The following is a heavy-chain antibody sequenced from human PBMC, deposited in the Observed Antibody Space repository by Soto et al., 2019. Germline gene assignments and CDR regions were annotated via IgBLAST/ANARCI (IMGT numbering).Heavy chain of an antibody. CDR2: INPSGGST. J-gene: IGHJ6*03. V-gene: IGHV1-46*03. CDR3: ARGDYGSGSYSDKYYDYYYMDV. CDR1: GYTFTSYY. Sequence: ASVKVSCKASGYTFTSYYMHWVRQAPGQGLEWMGIINPSGGSTSYAQKFQGRVTMTRDTSTSTVYMELSSLRSEDTAVYYCARGDYGSGSYSDKYYDYYYMDVWGKGTTVTVSS. D-gene: IGHD3-10*01.